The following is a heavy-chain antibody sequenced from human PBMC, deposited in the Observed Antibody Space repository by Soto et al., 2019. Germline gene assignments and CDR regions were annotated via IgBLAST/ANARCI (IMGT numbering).Heavy chain of an antibody. J-gene: IGHJ6*02. CDR3: ARSSVSVNYYGMDV. D-gene: IGHD6-6*01. CDR1: GFTFSNYA. V-gene: IGHV3-23*01. CDR2: IRADGSRT. Sequence: GGSLRLSCAVSGFTFSNYAMAWVRQAPGKGLEWVSSIRADGSRTHYADSVKGRFTVSRDNSKNRLYLDMKSLRAEDTAVYYCARSSVSVNYYGMDVWGQGTTVTVSS.